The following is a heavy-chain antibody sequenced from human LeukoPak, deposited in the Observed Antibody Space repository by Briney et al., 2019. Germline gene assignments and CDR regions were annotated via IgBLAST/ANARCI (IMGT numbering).Heavy chain of an antibody. V-gene: IGHV3-7*01. D-gene: IGHD3-10*02. J-gene: IGHJ6*04. Sequence: GGSLRLSCAASGFTFSRYWMSWVRQAPGKGLEWVATIKQDGSEKYYVDSVKGRFSISRDNAKNSLYLQMNSLRAEDTAVYYCAELGITMIGGVWGKGTTVTISS. CDR2: IKQDGSEK. CDR3: AELGITMIGGV. CDR1: GFTFSRYW.